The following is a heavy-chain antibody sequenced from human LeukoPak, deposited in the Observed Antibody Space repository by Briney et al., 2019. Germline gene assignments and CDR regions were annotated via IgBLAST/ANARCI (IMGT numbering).Heavy chain of an antibody. V-gene: IGHV1-46*01. D-gene: IGHD1-1*01. Sequence: APVKVSCKASGYSFTRHYMHWVRQAPGQGLEWMGLINPRGTSTIYAEKFQGRIIMTRDMSTTTDYMELSSLKSDDTAVYYCARDNSMQERGWWFDPWGQGTLVTVSS. CDR3: ARDNSMQERGWWFDP. CDR2: INPRGTST. J-gene: IGHJ5*02. CDR1: GYSFTRHY.